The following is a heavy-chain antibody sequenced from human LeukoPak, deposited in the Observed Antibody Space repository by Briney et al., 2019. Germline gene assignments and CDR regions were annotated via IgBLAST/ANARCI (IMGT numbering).Heavy chain of an antibody. Sequence: NTGGSLRLSCAASGFTFSSYSMNWVRQAPGKGLEWVSSISSSSSYMYYADSVKGRFTISRDNAKNSLYLQMNSLRAEDTAVYYCARDSIITIFGVVIRLDYWGQGTLVTVSS. J-gene: IGHJ4*02. D-gene: IGHD3-3*01. CDR2: ISSSSSYM. CDR1: GFTFSSYS. CDR3: ARDSIITIFGVVIRLDY. V-gene: IGHV3-21*01.